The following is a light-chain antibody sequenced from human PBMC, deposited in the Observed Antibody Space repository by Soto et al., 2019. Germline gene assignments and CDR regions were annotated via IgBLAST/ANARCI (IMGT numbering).Light chain of an antibody. CDR3: QQYNTYST. Sequence: QMTQSPSSLSASVGEKSISTCRASRDVGSDVSWYQQKPGQAPKLLIYAASNLYTGVPSRFSGSRSGTEFTLTISSLQPDDFATYYCQQYNTYSTFGQGTRLEIK. V-gene: IGKV1-17*01. J-gene: IGKJ5*01. CDR1: RDVGSD. CDR2: AAS.